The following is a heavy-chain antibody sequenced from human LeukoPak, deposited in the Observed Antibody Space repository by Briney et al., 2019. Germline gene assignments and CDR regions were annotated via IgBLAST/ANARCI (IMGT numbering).Heavy chain of an antibody. J-gene: IGHJ5*02. V-gene: IGHV4-39*01. CDR1: GASISSGSYH. CDR2: IHSSGSI. CDR3: ARHEDILTGYYNWFDP. Sequence: PSQTLSLTCTVSGASISSGSYHWGWIRQPPEKGLEWIGSIHSSGSIYYNPSLKSRVTISADTSKNQFSLRVRSVTAADTAVYYCARHEDILTGYYNWFDPWGQGTLVTVSS. D-gene: IGHD3-9*01.